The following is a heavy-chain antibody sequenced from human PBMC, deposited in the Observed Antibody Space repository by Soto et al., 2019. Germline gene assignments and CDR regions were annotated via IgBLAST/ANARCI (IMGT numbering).Heavy chain of an antibody. CDR1: GGSFSGYY. D-gene: IGHD3-10*01. Sequence: SETLSLTCAVYGGSFSGYYWSWIRQPPGKGLEWIGEINHSGSTNYNPSLKSRVTISVDTSKNQFSLKLSSVTAADTAVYYCATIIPWHGSGSYYKKPYYYYYMDVWGKGTTVTVSS. J-gene: IGHJ6*03. CDR3: ATIIPWHGSGSYYKKPYYYYYMDV. V-gene: IGHV4-34*01. CDR2: INHSGST.